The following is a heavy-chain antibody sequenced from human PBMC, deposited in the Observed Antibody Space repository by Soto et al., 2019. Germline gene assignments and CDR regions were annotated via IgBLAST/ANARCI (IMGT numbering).Heavy chain of an antibody. D-gene: IGHD1-26*01. CDR1: GGTFSSYT. Sequence: QVQLVQSGAEVKKPGSSVKVSCKASGGTFSSYTISWVRQAPGQGLEWMGRIIPILGIANYAQKFQGRVTITADKSTSRAYMERSSLRSEDTAVYYCARGPGRVGAGGWFGPWGQGSLVTVSS. CDR3: ARGPGRVGAGGWFGP. V-gene: IGHV1-69*02. J-gene: IGHJ5*02. CDR2: IIPILGIA.